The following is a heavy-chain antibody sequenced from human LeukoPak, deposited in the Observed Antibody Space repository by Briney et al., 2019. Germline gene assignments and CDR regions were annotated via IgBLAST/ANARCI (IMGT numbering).Heavy chain of an antibody. J-gene: IGHJ5*02. V-gene: IGHV4-39*01. CDR1: GGSLSSSGYY. Sequence: PETLSLTCTLSGGSLSSSGYYWGWIRHPPGKGLEWLANIYYSGSTNHNPHLESRVSISVDTSKNKFSLKESSVAGADTAVYYWARRVEWQFNNWFDPWGQGTLVTVSS. CDR2: IYYSGST. D-gene: IGHD3-3*01. CDR3: ARRVEWQFNNWFDP.